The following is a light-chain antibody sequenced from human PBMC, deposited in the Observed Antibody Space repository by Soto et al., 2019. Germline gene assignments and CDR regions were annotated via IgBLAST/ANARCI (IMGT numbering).Light chain of an antibody. CDR2: KAS. Sequence: DIQMTQSPSTLSASVGDRVTITCRASQSISSWLAWYQQKPGKAPNLLIYKASNLESGVPSRFSGSGSGTEFTLTISSLQPDDFATYYCKQYNSYPTFGGGTKVEIK. V-gene: IGKV1-5*03. CDR1: QSISSW. J-gene: IGKJ4*01. CDR3: KQYNSYPT.